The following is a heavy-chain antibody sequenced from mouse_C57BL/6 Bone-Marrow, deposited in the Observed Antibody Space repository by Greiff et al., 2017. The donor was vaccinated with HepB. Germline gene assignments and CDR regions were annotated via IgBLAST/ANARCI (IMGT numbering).Heavy chain of an antibody. CDR3: ARKGLTLGAMDY. CDR1: GFTFSSYA. V-gene: IGHV5-4*03. D-gene: IGHD4-1*01. J-gene: IGHJ4*01. Sequence: EVKLVESGGGLVKPGGSLKLSCAASGFTFSSYAMSWVRQTPEKRLEWVATISDGGSYTYYPDNVKGRFTISRDNAKNNLYLQMSHLKSEDTAMYYCARKGLTLGAMDYWGQGTSVTVSS. CDR2: ISDGGSYT.